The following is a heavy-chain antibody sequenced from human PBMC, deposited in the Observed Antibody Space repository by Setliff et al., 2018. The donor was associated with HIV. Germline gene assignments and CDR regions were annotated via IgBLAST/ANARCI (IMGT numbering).Heavy chain of an antibody. V-gene: IGHV3-23*01. CDR3: AKDGWGSF. Sequence: PGGSLRLSCAASGFTFSSYTMSWVRQAPGKGLEWISGIYDSGDRTYYADSVKGRFTTSRDNSKNTLYLQMNSLRAEDTAVYYCAKDGWGSFWGQGTLVTVSS. CDR2: IYDSGDRT. J-gene: IGHJ4*02. CDR1: GFTFSSYT. D-gene: IGHD6-19*01.